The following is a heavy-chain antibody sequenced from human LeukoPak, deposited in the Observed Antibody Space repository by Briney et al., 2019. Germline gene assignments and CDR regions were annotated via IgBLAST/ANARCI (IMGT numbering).Heavy chain of an antibody. CDR3: ARHQRVTIFGVVIQPLDY. Sequence: PSETLSLTCAVYGGSFSGYYWSWIRQPPGKGLEWIGEINHSGSPNYNPSLKSRVTISVDTSKNQFSLKLSSVTAADTAVYYCARHQRVTIFGVVIQPLDYWGQGTLVTVSS. CDR2: INHSGSP. V-gene: IGHV4-34*01. J-gene: IGHJ4*02. CDR1: GGSFSGYY. D-gene: IGHD3-3*01.